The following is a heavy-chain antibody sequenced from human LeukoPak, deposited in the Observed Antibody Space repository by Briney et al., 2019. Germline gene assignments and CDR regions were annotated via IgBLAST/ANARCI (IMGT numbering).Heavy chain of an antibody. J-gene: IGHJ4*02. CDR1: GGSISSYY. Sequence: SETLSLTCTVSGGSISSYYWSWIRQPPGKGLEWIGYIYYSGSTNYNPSLKSRVTISVDTSKNQFSLKLSSVTAADTAVYYCARDIGSGSYYPFDYWGQGTLVTVSS. D-gene: IGHD3-10*01. V-gene: IGHV4-59*01. CDR3: ARDIGSGSYYPFDY. CDR2: IYYSGST.